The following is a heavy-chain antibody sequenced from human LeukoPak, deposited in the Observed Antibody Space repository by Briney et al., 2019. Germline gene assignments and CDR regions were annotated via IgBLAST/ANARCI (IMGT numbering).Heavy chain of an antibody. D-gene: IGHD2-2*01. V-gene: IGHV4-59*01. J-gene: IGHJ4*02. CDR1: GVSISSYY. CDR2: IYYSGRT. Sequence: SETLSLTCSVSGVSISSYYWSWIRQPPGKGLEWIGYIYYSGRTNYHPSLKCRVTISVDTSKNHLSLKLSSVTAADTAVYYCAGTMPPDYWGQGTLVTVSS. CDR3: AGTMPPDY.